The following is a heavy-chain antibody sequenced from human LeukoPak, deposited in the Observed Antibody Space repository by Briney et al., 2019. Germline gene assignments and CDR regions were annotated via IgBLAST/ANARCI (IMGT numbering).Heavy chain of an antibody. J-gene: IGHJ4*02. CDR3: AKWKYGSDFGYFDY. CDR2: ISGNGATT. Sequence: GGSLRLSCAASGFTSSSFAMSWVRQVPGKGLEWVSGISGNGATTHHADSVKGRFTIARDNSKNTLYLQMNSLRAEDTAVYYCAKWKYGSDFGYFDYWGQGTLVTVSS. D-gene: IGHD3-10*01. CDR1: GFTSSSFA. V-gene: IGHV3-23*01.